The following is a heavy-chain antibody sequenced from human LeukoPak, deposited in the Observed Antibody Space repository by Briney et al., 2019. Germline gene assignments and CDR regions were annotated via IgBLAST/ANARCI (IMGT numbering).Heavy chain of an antibody. V-gene: IGHV3-66*02. CDR1: GFTVSTNY. CDR3: ARATFWSGYQRDSWYMDV. D-gene: IGHD3-3*01. Sequence: GGSLRLSCAASGFTVSTNYMSWVRQAPGKGLEWVSVISTGGSTYYADSVKGRFIISRDNSKNTLYLQMNSLRPEDTAVYYCARATFWSGYQRDSWYMDVWGKGTPVTVSS. J-gene: IGHJ6*03. CDR2: ISTGGST.